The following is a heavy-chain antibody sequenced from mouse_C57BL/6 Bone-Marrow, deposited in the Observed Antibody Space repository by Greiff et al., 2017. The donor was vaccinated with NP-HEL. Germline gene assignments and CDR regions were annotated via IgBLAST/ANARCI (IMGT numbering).Heavy chain of an antibody. V-gene: IGHV1-39*01. Sequence: VQLQQSGPELVKPGASVKISCKASGYSFTDYNMNWVKQSNGKSLEWIGVINPNYGTTSYNQKFKGKATLTVDQSSSTAYMQLNSRTSEDSAVYYWARGGEIYYDYDDGSWFAYGGQGTLVTVSA. CDR1: GYSFTDYN. J-gene: IGHJ3*01. CDR3: ARGGEIYYDYDDGSWFAY. D-gene: IGHD2-4*01. CDR2: INPNYGTT.